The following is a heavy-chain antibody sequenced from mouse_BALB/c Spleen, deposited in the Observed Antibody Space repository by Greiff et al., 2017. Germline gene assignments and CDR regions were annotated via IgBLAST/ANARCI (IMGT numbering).Heavy chain of an antibody. CDR2: IWSGGST. V-gene: IGHV2-2*02. D-gene: IGHD2-3*01. Sequence: VMLVESGPGLVQPSQSLSITCTVSGFSLTSYGVHWVRQSPGKGLEWLGVIWSGGSTDYNAAFISRLSISKDNSKSQVFFKMNSLQANDTAIYYCARKDDGYYDFDYWGQGTTLTVSS. CDR1: GFSLTSYG. J-gene: IGHJ2*01. CDR3: ARKDDGYYDFDY.